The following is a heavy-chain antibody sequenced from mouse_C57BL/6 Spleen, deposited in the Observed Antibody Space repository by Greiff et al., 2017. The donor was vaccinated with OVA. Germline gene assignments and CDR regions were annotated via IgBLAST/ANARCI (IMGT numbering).Heavy chain of an antibody. Sequence: VKVVESGPELVKPGASVKISCKASGYAFSSSWMNWVKQRPGKGLEWIGRIYPGDGDTNYNGKFKGKATLTADKSSSTAYMQLSSLTSEDSAVYFCARLDSSGPYYAMDYWGQGTSVTVSS. CDR3: ARLDSSGPYYAMDY. V-gene: IGHV1-82*01. J-gene: IGHJ4*01. D-gene: IGHD3-2*02. CDR1: GYAFSSSW. CDR2: IYPGDGDT.